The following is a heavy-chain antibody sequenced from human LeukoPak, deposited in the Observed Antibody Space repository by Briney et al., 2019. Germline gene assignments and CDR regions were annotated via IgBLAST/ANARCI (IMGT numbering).Heavy chain of an antibody. V-gene: IGHV3-23*01. CDR2: ISGSGGST. J-gene: IGHJ4*02. D-gene: IGHD3-10*01. CDR1: GFTFSSYA. CDR3: AKAIYYGSGSYLGYFDY. Sequence: PGGSLRLSCAASGFTFSSYAISWVRQAPGKGLEWVSAISGSGGSTYYADSVKGRFTISRDNSKNTLYLQMNSLRDEDTAVYYCAKAIYYGSGSYLGYFDYWGQGTLVTVSS.